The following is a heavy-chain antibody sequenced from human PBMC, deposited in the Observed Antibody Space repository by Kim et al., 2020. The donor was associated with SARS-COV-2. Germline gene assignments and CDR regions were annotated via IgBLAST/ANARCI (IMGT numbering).Heavy chain of an antibody. CDR2: ISDDGSNI. V-gene: IGHV3-30*04. CDR1: GFSFSNYA. J-gene: IGHJ4*02. CDR3: ARVPGYSGFNYGPYYFDF. D-gene: IGHD5-12*01. Sequence: GGSLRLSCAASGFSFSNYAMHWVRQAAGKGPEWVAVISDDGSNIYYAESVKGRFTFSRDNSKNTLYLQMNYLRPEDTAVYYCARVPGYSGFNYGPYYFDFLGQGTLGGVSS.